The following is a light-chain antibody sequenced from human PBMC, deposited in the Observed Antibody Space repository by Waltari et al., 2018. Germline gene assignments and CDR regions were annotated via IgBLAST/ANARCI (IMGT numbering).Light chain of an antibody. CDR2: GAS. J-gene: IGKJ1*01. CDR1: QSVSRS. V-gene: IGKV3-20*01. CDR3: QHYVRLPVS. Sequence: EIVLKQSPGTLSLSPGERATASCRASQSVSRSLAWYQQKPGQAPRLLIYGASSRATGVPDRFSGSGSGTDFSLTISRLEPEDFAVYYCQHYVRLPVSFGQGTKVEIK.